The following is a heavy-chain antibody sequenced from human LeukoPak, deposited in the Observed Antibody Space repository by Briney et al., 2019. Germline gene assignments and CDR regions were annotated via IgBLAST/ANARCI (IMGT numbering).Heavy chain of an antibody. CDR3: AKVLAGTFDY. CDR1: GFTFDDYA. Sequence: GGSLRLSCAASGFTFDDYAMHWVRQAPGKGLEWVSGISWNSDSIGYADSVKGRFTISRDNAKNSLYLQMNSLRAEDTALYYCAKVLAGTFDYWGQGTLVTVSS. D-gene: IGHD6-19*01. CDR2: ISWNSDSI. J-gene: IGHJ4*02. V-gene: IGHV3-9*01.